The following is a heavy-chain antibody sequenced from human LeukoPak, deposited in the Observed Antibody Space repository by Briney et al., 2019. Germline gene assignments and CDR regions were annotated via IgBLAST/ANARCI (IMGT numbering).Heavy chain of an antibody. Sequence: SETLSLTCTVSGGSISSYYWSWIRQPPGKGLEWIGYIYYTGSTYYNASLQGRVTISIDMSKNQFSLRLSSVTAADTAMYYCVKSGGYGLIDYWGQGTLVTVSS. J-gene: IGHJ4*02. D-gene: IGHD6-19*01. CDR2: IYYTGST. CDR1: GGSISSYY. V-gene: IGHV4-59*04. CDR3: VKSGGYGLIDY.